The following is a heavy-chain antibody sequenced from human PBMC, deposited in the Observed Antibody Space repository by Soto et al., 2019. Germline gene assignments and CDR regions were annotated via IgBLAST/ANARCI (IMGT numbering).Heavy chain of an antibody. J-gene: IGHJ5*01. D-gene: IGHD4-17*01. Sequence: QITLKESGPPLVKPTQTLTLTCSFSGFSLSSNGVGVGWIRQPPGKALEFLALVYWDDDKRYSPSLKSRLTITHDTSKNQVVLTMTYMHPVDTATYAGAHNFRGAGSNTADRFDSWGQGILVIVSS. CDR1: GFSLSSNGVG. CDR3: AHNFRGAGSNTADRFDS. CDR2: VYWDDDK. V-gene: IGHV2-5*02.